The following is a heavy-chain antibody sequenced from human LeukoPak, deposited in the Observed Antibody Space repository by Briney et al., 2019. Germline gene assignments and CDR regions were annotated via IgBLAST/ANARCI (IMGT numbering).Heavy chain of an antibody. CDR3: ASGSYHEH. V-gene: IGHV3-30*15. Sequence: PGRSLRLSCAASGFTFSTSAMHWVRQAPGKGLEWVAVMSYDGSNKYYADSVKGRFTISRDNSRNTLSLQMSSLRAEDTAVYYCASGSYHEHWGQGTLVTVSS. D-gene: IGHD1-26*01. CDR1: GFTFSTSA. J-gene: IGHJ4*02. CDR2: MSYDGSNK.